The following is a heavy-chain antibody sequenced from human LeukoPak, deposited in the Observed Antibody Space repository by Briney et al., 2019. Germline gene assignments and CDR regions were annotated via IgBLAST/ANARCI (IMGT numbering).Heavy chain of an antibody. Sequence: PSETLSHTCTVSGGSISSYYWSWIRQPPGKGLEWIGYIYYSGSTNYNPSLKSRVTISVDTSKNQFSLKLSSVTAADTAVYYCAREPHSMKYYYGSGSLAGILDVWGKGTTVTVSS. CDR3: AREPHSMKYYYGSGSLAGILDV. V-gene: IGHV4-59*01. CDR1: GGSISSYY. CDR2: IYYSGST. D-gene: IGHD3-10*01. J-gene: IGHJ6*04.